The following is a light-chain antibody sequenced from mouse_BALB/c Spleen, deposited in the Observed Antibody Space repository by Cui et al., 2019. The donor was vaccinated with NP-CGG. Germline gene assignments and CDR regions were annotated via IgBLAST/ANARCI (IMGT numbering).Light chain of an antibody. CDR2: GTN. Sequence: QAVVTQASAPTTSPGETVTLTCRSSTGAVTAYNYANWVQEKPDHLFTGLIGGTNNRAPGVPARFSGSLIGDKAALTVTGAQTDDEAIYFCALWYSNHWVFGGGTRLTVL. V-gene: IGLV1*01. CDR3: ALWYSNHWV. CDR1: TGAVTAYNY. J-gene: IGLJ1*01.